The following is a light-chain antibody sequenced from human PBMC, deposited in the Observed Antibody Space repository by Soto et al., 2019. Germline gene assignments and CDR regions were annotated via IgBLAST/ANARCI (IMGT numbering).Light chain of an antibody. J-gene: IGKJ2*01. V-gene: IGKV4-1*01. Sequence: DIVMTQSPDSLAVSLGERATINCKSSQSVLYSTLSKNYLSWYQQKPGQPPKLLIYWSSTRESGVPDRFSGSWSVKDFTVTISSLQAEDVAVYYRHQYYTPPYTFGQGTKLEIK. CDR2: WSS. CDR3: HQYYTPPYT. CDR1: QSVLYSTLSKNY.